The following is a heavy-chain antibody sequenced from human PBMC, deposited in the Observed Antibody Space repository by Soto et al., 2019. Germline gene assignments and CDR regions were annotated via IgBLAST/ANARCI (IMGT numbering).Heavy chain of an antibody. Sequence: PSETLSLTCTVSGGSISRYYWGWIRQPPGKGLEWIGSIFYSGSTYYNPSLKSRVTISVDTSKNQFSLKLTSVTAADTAVYYCARDKITGLFDYWGQGTLVTVSS. CDR1: GGSISRYY. CDR2: IFYSGST. CDR3: ARDKITGLFDY. V-gene: IGHV4-39*02. J-gene: IGHJ4*02. D-gene: IGHD2-8*02.